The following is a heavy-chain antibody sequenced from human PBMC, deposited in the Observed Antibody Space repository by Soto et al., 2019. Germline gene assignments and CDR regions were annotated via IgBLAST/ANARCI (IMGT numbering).Heavy chain of an antibody. Sequence: GGSLRLSCAASGFTSSSYSMNWVRQAPGKGLEWVSSISSSSSYIYYADSVKGRFTISRDNAKNSLYLQMNSLRAEDTAVYYCARDPYYDYVWGSYRYSQFYGMDVWGQGTTVTVSS. CDR3: ARDPYYDYVWGSYRYSQFYGMDV. CDR1: GFTSSSYS. V-gene: IGHV3-21*01. J-gene: IGHJ6*02. D-gene: IGHD3-16*02. CDR2: ISSSSSYI.